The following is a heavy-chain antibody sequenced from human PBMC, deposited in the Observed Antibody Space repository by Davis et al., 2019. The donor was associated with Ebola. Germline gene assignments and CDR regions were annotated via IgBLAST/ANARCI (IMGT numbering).Heavy chain of an antibody. CDR2: ISSSSSYI. V-gene: IGHV3-21*04. CDR1: GFTFSSYS. J-gene: IGHJ6*02. Sequence: GESLKISCAASGFTFSSYSLNCVRQAPGKGLEWVSSISSSSSYIYYADSVKGRFTISRDNAKNSLYLQMNSLRAEDTAVYYCAKGGYSYGYRSGMDVWGQGTTVTVSS. D-gene: IGHD5-18*01. CDR3: AKGGYSYGYRSGMDV.